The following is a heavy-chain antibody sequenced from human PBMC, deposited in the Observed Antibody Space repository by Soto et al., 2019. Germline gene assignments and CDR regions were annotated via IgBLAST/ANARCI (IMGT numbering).Heavy chain of an antibody. CDR3: ARGVYGSGNYYTGPSAFDI. V-gene: IGHV1-69*06. CDR2: TIPVFNTA. Sequence: QVQLEQSGAEVKKPGSSVKVSCKASGGTLSDHGVAWLRQAPGQGLEWMGGTIPVFNTAKYAQKFQGRVTVTADKFMNIAYSELSSLRSEDTAFYFCARGVYGSGNYYTGPSAFDIWGQGTMVIVSS. CDR1: GGTLSDHG. J-gene: IGHJ3*02. D-gene: IGHD3-10*01.